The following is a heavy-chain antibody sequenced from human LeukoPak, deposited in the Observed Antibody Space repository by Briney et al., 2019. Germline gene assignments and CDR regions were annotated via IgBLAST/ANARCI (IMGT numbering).Heavy chain of an antibody. CDR2: IYYSGST. CDR3: ARQKGYYFDY. V-gene: IGHV4-39*01. Sequence: PSETLSLTCTVSGGSISSSSYYWGWIRQPPGKGLEWIGSIYYSGSTYYNPSLKSRVTISVDTSKNQFSQKLSSVTAADTAVYYCARQKGYYFDYWGQGTLVTVSS. J-gene: IGHJ4*02. CDR1: GGSISSSSYY.